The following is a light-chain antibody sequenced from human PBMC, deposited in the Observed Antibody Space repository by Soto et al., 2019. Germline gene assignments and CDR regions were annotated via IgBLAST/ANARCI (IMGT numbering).Light chain of an antibody. J-gene: IGKJ5*01. CDR3: HQRNK. Sequence: ELVLTQSPATRSLSPGERATLSCRASQFLSSYLAWYQQKPGQPPRLLTYDTSNRAAGVPARFSGSRSGTDFTLTISSLEAEDFALYFCHQRNKFGQGTRLEI. CDR2: DTS. V-gene: IGKV3-11*01. CDR1: QFLSSY.